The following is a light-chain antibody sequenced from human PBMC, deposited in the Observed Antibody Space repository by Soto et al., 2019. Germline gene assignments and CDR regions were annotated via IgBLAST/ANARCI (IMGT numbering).Light chain of an antibody. CDR3: QQHSSWPLT. CDR2: DAS. J-gene: IGKJ4*01. Sequence: TQSPATLSVSQGERATLSCRASQSVSGSYLAWYQQKPGQAPRLLIYDASNRATGIPARFSGSGSGTDFTLTISSLEPEDFAVYYCQQHSSWPLTFGGGTKVDIK. V-gene: IGKV3D-20*02. CDR1: QSVSGSY.